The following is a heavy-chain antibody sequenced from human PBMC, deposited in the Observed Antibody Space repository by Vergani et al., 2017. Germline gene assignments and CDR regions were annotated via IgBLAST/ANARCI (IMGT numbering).Heavy chain of an antibody. CDR1: GGSISSGSYY. V-gene: IGHV4-61*02. J-gene: IGHJ5*02. CDR2: IYTSGST. Sequence: QVQLQESGPGLVKPSQTLSLTCTVSGGSISSGSYYWSWIRQPAGKGLEWIGRIYTSGSTNYNPSLKSRVTISVDTSKNQFSLKLSSVTAAATAVYYCAREGGLGSYYNDAGWFDPWGQGTLVTVSS. CDR3: AREGGLGSYYNDAGWFDP. D-gene: IGHD3-10*01.